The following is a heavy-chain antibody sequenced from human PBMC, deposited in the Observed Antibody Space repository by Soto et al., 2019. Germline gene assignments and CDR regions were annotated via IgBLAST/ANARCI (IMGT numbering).Heavy chain of an antibody. J-gene: IGHJ4*02. Sequence: GVSLRLSCAASGFTFSSYWMSWVRQAPGKGLEWVANIKQDGSEKYYVDSVKGRFTISRDNATNSLYLQMNSLRAEDTAVYYCASEAIAARPSGCDYWGQGTLVTVSS. D-gene: IGHD6-6*01. V-gene: IGHV3-7*01. CDR2: IKQDGSEK. CDR1: GFTFSSYW. CDR3: ASEAIAARPSGCDY.